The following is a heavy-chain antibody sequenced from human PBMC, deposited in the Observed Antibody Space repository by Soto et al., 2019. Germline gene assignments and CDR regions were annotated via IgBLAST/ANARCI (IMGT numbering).Heavy chain of an antibody. Sequence: GESLKISCKGSGYSFTSYWISWVRQMPGKGLEWMGRIDPSDSYTNYSPSFQGHVTISADKSISTAYLQWSSLKASDTAMYYCARLGTQIAVADPPDYWGQGTRVTVSS. J-gene: IGHJ4*02. V-gene: IGHV5-10-1*01. CDR2: IDPSDSYT. D-gene: IGHD6-19*01. CDR3: ARLGTQIAVADPPDY. CDR1: GYSFTSYW.